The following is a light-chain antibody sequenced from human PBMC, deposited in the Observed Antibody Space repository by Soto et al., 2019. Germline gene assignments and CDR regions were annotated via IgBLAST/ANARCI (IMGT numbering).Light chain of an antibody. V-gene: IGKV1-39*01. CDR1: QSIGSY. Sequence: DIQMTQSPSSLSASVGDRVTITCRASQSIGSYLHWYQQKPGKAPKLLIYAASSLQSGVPSRFSGSGSGTDFTLTISSLQPEDFATYYCQQSYNTPITFGQGTRLEIK. J-gene: IGKJ5*01. CDR3: QQSYNTPIT. CDR2: AAS.